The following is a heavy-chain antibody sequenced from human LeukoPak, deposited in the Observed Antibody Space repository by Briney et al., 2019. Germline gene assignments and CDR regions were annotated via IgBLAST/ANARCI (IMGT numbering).Heavy chain of an antibody. CDR1: GYTFTDYY. CDR2: INPNSGGT. V-gene: IGHV1-2*02. Sequence: GASVKVPCKASGYTFTDYYMHWVRQAPGQGLEWMGWINPNSGGTNYAQKFQGRVTMTRDTSISTAYMELSRLRSDDTAVYYCARTLYIAAVPGGFDYWGQGTLVTVSS. CDR3: ARTLYIAAVPGGFDY. J-gene: IGHJ4*02. D-gene: IGHD6-13*01.